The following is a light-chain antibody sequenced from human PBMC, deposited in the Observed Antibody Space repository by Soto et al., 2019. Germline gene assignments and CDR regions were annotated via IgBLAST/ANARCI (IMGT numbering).Light chain of an antibody. V-gene: IGKV3-15*01. CDR1: QSVTYN. CDR2: GAY. CDR3: QQYNEWPRIT. Sequence: EIVMTQSPATLSVSPGERATLSCRASQSVTYNLAWYQQKPGQAPRLLIHGAYTRATGVQARFSGSGAGTEFSLTISSLQSEDFGDYYCQQYNEWPRITFCQGTRLEIK. J-gene: IGKJ5*01.